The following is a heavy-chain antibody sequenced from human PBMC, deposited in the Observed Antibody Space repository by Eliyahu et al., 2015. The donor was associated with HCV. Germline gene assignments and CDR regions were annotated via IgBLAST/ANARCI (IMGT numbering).Heavy chain of an antibody. J-gene: IGHJ5*02. CDR1: GFSLSTSGVG. Sequence: QITLKESGPTLVKPTQTLTLTCTFSGFSLSTSGVGVGWIRQPPGKALEWLALIYWDDDKRYSPSLKSRLTITKDTSKNQVVLTMTNMDPVDTATYYCARTNYDDFWSGYYNWFDPWGQGTLVTVSS. V-gene: IGHV2-5*02. CDR2: IYWDDDK. D-gene: IGHD3-3*01. CDR3: ARTNYDDFWSGYYNWFDP.